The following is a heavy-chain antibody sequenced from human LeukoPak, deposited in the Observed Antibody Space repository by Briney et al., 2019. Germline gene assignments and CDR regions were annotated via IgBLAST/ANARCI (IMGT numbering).Heavy chain of an antibody. J-gene: IGHJ4*02. Sequence: SETLSLTCTVSGGSISSYYWSWLRQPPGQGLEWIGFIFYSGTTNYNPSLKSRVTISVDTSKNQFSLKLSSVTAADTAVYYCARGGWNKFDYWGQGTLVTVSS. CDR1: GGSISSYY. V-gene: IGHV4-59*01. CDR2: IFYSGTT. D-gene: IGHD3-22*01. CDR3: ARGGWNKFDY.